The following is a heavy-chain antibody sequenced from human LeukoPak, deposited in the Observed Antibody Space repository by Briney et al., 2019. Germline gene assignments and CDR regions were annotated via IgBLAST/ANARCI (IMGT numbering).Heavy chain of an antibody. CDR3: ALAGSGSYYGFDY. CDR2: IIPIFGTA. Sequence: ASVKVSCKASGGTFSSYAISWVRQAPGQGLEWMGGIIPIFGTANYALKFQGRVTITADESTSTAYMELGSLRSEDTAVYYCALAGSGSYYGFDYWGQGTLVTVSS. D-gene: IGHD3-10*01. CDR1: GGTFSSYA. J-gene: IGHJ4*02. V-gene: IGHV1-69*13.